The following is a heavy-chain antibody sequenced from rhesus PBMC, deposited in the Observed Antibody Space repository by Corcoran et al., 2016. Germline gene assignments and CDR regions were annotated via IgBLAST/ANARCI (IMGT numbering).Heavy chain of an antibody. CDR3: VRKSIIAAGALDV. CDR1: GGSINDNYY. J-gene: IGHJ5-2*02. V-gene: IGHV4S9*01. D-gene: IGHD6-31*01. CDR2: FYGRSGRT. Sequence: QVLLQESGPGLVKPSETLSLSCAVPGGSINDNYYWNWIRQPPGKGLEWIGNFYGRSGRTYSNPSLQSRVTISKDTSKSQFSLKLNSVTAADTAVYYCVRKSIIAAGALDVWGRGVLVIVSS.